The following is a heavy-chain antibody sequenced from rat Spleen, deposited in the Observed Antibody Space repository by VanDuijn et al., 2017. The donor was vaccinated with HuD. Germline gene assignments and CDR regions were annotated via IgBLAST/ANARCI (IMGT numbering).Heavy chain of an antibody. V-gene: IGHV3-3*01. CDR2: INSAGST. CDR3: ARAGDYGGYSGVFDY. D-gene: IGHD1-11*01. J-gene: IGHJ2*01. Sequence: EVQLQESGPGLVKPSQSLSLTCSVTGHSIDSSYRWNWIRKFPGNKLEWMGYINSAGSTNYNPSLKSQISISRDTSKNQFFLQVNSVTTEDTATYYCARAGDYGGYSGVFDYWGQGVMVTVSS. CDR1: GHSIDSSYR.